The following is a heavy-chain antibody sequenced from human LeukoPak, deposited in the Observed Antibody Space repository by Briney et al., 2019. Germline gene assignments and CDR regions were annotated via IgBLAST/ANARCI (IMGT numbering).Heavy chain of an antibody. CDR1: GFTFSSYG. CDR3: AKDMAPGTMVMGFDS. V-gene: IGHV3-30*02. Sequence: PGGSLRLSCAASGFTFSSYGMHWVRQAPGKGLEWVAFIRYDGSNKYYADSVKGRFTISRDNSKNTLYLQMNSLRAEDTAVYYFAKDMAPGTMVMGFDSWGQGTLVTVSS. J-gene: IGHJ4*02. CDR2: IRYDGSNK. D-gene: IGHD3-10*01.